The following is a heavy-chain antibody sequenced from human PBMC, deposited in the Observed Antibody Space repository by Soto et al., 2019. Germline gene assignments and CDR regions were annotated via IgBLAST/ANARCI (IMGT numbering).Heavy chain of an antibody. CDR2: IWYDGSNK. Sequence: GSLRLSCAASGFTFSSYGMHWVRQAPGKGLEWVAVIWYDGSNKYYADSVKGRFTISRDNSKNTLYLQMNSLRAEGTAVYYCARGQYSSGWSYAFDIWGQRTLVTVSS. J-gene: IGHJ3*02. CDR3: ARGQYSSGWSYAFDI. V-gene: IGHV3-33*01. CDR1: GFTFSSYG. D-gene: IGHD6-19*01.